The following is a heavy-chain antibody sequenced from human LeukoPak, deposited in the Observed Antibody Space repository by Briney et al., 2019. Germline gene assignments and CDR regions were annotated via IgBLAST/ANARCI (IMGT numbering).Heavy chain of an antibody. CDR1: GGSISSYY. CDR2: IYDSGST. J-gene: IGHJ4*02. V-gene: IGHV4-59*01. Sequence: SETLSLTCTVSGGSISSYYWSWIRQPPGKGLEWIGYIYDSGSTNYNPSLKSRVTISVDTSKKQFSLKLSSVTAADTAVYYCARDSARLGDYGYYFDYRGQGTLVTVSS. CDR3: ARDSARLGDYGYYFDY. D-gene: IGHD4-17*01.